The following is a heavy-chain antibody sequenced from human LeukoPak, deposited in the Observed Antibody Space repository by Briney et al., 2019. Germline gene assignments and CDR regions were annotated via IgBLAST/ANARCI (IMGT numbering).Heavy chain of an antibody. V-gene: IGHV1-69*04. CDR2: IIPILGIA. Sequence: SVKVSCKASGGTFSSYAISWVRQAPRQALEWVGRIIPILGIANYAQKFQGRVTITADKSTNTAYMELSSLRSEDTAVYYCVRGCIVGATFDYWGKGTLVTVSS. J-gene: IGHJ4*02. D-gene: IGHD1-26*01. CDR1: GGTFSSYA. CDR3: VRGCIVGATFDY.